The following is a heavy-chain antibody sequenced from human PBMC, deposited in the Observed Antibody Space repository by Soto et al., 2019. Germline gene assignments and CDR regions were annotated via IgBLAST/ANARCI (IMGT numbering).Heavy chain of an antibody. V-gene: IGHV3-30*18. D-gene: IGHD2-21*02. CDR1: GFTFSSYG. CDR3: AKGDCGGDCYSFDAFDI. CDR2: ISYDGSNK. J-gene: IGHJ3*02. Sequence: QVQLAESGGGVVQPGRSLRLSCAASGFTFSSYGMHWVRQAPGKGLEWVAVISYDGSNKYYADSVKGRFTISRDNSKNTLYLQMNSLRAEDTAVYYCAKGDCGGDCYSFDAFDILGQGTMVTVSS.